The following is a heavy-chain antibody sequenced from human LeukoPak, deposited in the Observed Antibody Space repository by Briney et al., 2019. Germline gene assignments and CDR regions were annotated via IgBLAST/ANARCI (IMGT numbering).Heavy chain of an antibody. D-gene: IGHD3-22*01. Sequence: PGGSLRLSCAASGFTFSSYSMNWVRQAPGKGLEWVSSISSSSSYIYYADSVKGRFTISRDNAKNSLYLQMNSLRAEDTAVYYCGRGVRYYDSSGKGGDLFDIGGKGTRVPVS. CDR3: GRGVRYYDSSGKGGDLFDI. CDR1: GFTFSSYS. CDR2: ISSSSSYI. V-gene: IGHV3-21*01. J-gene: IGHJ3*02.